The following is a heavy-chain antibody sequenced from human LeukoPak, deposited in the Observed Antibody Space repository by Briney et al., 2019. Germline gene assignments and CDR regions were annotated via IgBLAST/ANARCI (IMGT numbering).Heavy chain of an antibody. D-gene: IGHD4-17*01. CDR1: GFTFSSYA. CDR3: AKDKDYGIGDY. V-gene: IGHV3-23*01. J-gene: IGHJ4*02. CDR2: ISGSGGGT. Sequence: GGSLRLSCAASGFTFSSYAMSWVRQAPGEGLEWVSAISGSGGGTYYADSVKGRFTISRDNSKNTLYLQMNSLRAEDTAVYYCAKDKDYGIGDYWGQGTLVTVSS.